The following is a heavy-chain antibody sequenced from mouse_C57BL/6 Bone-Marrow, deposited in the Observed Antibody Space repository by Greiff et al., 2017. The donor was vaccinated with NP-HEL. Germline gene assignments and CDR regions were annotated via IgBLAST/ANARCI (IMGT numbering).Heavy chain of an antibody. CDR1: GYAFSSSW. CDR2: IYPGDGDT. V-gene: IGHV1-82*01. D-gene: IGHD3-3*01. J-gene: IGHJ4*01. Sequence: VHLVESGPELVKPGASVKISCKASGYAFSSSWMNWVKQRPGKGLEWIGRIYPGDGDTNYNGKFKGKATLTADKSSSTAYMQLSSLTSEDSAVYFCARPRGAMDYWGQGTSVTVSS. CDR3: ARPRGAMDY.